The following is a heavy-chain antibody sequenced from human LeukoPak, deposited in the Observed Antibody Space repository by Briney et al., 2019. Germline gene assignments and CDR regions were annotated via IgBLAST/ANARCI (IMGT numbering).Heavy chain of an antibody. J-gene: IGHJ4*02. Sequence: GGSLRLSCAASGFTFSGSAMHWVRQASGKGLEWVGRIRSKANGYATAYAASVKGRFTISRDDSKNTAYLQMNSLKTEDTAVYYCTRRSYDYVWGSYRPFDYWGQGTLVTVSS. CDR1: GFTFSGSA. V-gene: IGHV3-73*01. D-gene: IGHD3-16*02. CDR2: IRSKANGYAT. CDR3: TRRSYDYVWGSYRPFDY.